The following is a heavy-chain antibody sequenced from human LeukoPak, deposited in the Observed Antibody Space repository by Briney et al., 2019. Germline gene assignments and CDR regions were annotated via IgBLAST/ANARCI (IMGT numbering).Heavy chain of an antibody. CDR1: GFTFDDYA. Sequence: PGRSLRLSCAASGFTFDDYAMHWVRQAPGKGLEWVSGISWNSGSIGYADSVKGRFTISRDNAKNSLYLQMNSLRAEDTALYYCATVAGLYGWGQGTLVTVSS. CDR3: ATVAGLYG. J-gene: IGHJ4*02. CDR2: ISWNSGSI. D-gene: IGHD6-19*01. V-gene: IGHV3-9*01.